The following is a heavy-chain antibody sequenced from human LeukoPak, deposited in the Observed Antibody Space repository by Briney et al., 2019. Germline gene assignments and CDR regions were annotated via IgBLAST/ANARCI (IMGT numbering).Heavy chain of an antibody. Sequence: SETLSLTCAVYGGSFSGYYWSWIRQPPGKGLAWIGEINHSGSTNYNPSLKSRVTISVDTSKNQFSLKLSSVTAADTAVYYCAIQAAAGFYYFDYWGQGTLVTVSS. CDR3: AIQAAAGFYYFDY. J-gene: IGHJ4*02. CDR2: INHSGST. V-gene: IGHV4-34*01. D-gene: IGHD6-13*01. CDR1: GGSFSGYY.